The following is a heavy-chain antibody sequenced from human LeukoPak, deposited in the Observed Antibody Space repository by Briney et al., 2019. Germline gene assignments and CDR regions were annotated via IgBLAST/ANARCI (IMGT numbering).Heavy chain of an antibody. D-gene: IGHD3-10*01. J-gene: IGHJ4*02. V-gene: IGHV3-74*01. Sequence: GGSLRLSCAASGFTFSNYWMHWVRQAPGKGLVWVSRINSDGSSTSYADSVKGRFTISRDNAKNTLYLQMNSLRAEDTAVYYCATLKKVAFGMNYWGQGTLVTVSS. CDR3: ATLKKVAFGMNY. CDR2: INSDGSST. CDR1: GFTFSNYW.